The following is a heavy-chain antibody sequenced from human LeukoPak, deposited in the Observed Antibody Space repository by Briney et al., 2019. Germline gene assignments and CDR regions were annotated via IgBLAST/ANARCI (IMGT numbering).Heavy chain of an antibody. D-gene: IGHD3-10*01. J-gene: IGHJ3*02. CDR2: INHNSGGT. CDR1: GYTFTGYY. V-gene: IGHV1-2*02. Sequence: GASVKVSCKASGYTFTGYYMHWVRQAPGQGLEWMGWINHNSGGTNYAQKFQGRVTMTRDTSIRTAYMDLSRLRSDDTAVYYCAREWLGHAFDIWGQGTMVTVSS. CDR3: AREWLGHAFDI.